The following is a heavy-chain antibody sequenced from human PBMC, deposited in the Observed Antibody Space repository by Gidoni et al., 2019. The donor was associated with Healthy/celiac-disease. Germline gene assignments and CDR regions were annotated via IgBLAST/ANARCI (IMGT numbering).Heavy chain of an antibody. V-gene: IGHV2-5*02. D-gene: IGHD3-10*01. CDR2: IYWDDDK. Sequence: QLTLKESGPTLVKPTQTLTLNCHFSGFSLSTSGVGVGWIRQPPGKALEWLALIYWDDDKRYSPSLKSRLTITKDTSKSQVVLTMTNMDPVDTATYYCAQVMVLGVMGTYWYFDLWGRGTLVTVSS. J-gene: IGHJ2*01. CDR3: AQVMVLGVMGTYWYFDL. CDR1: GFSLSTSGVG.